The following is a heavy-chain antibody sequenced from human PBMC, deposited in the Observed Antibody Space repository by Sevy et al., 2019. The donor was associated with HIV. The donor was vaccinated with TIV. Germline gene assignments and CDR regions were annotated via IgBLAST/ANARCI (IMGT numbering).Heavy chain of an antibody. CDR1: GFTFSSYW. J-gene: IGHJ4*02. D-gene: IGHD3-16*01. V-gene: IGHV3-7*01. Sequence: GGSLRLSCAASGFTFSSYWMSWVRQAPGKGLEWVANIKQDGSEIKYVDSVKGRFTISRDNAKNSLYLQMNSLRADDTAVYYCARDGVMGSYWGQGTLVTVSS. CDR2: IKQDGSEI. CDR3: ARDGVMGSY.